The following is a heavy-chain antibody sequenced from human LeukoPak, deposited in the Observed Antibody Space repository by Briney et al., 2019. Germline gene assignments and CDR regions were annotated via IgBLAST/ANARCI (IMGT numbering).Heavy chain of an antibody. CDR3: AREGYSSSWSAKYDY. CDR2: IYTSGST. D-gene: IGHD6-13*01. CDR1: GGSISSYY. J-gene: IGHJ4*02. Sequence: SETLSLTCTVSGGSISSYYWSWIRQPPGKGLEWIGRIYTSGSTNYNPSLKSRVTMSVDTSKNQFSLKLSSVTAADTAVYYCAREGYSSSWSAKYDYWGQGTLVTVSS. V-gene: IGHV4-4*07.